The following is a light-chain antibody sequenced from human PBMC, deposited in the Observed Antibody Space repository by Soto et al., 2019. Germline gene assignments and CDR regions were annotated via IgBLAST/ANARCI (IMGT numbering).Light chain of an antibody. CDR1: QSVSSN. V-gene: IGKV3-15*01. CDR3: QQYNNWPRT. J-gene: IGKJ1*01. Sequence: EIVLTQSPGTLSLSPGERATLFCRASQSVSSNLAWYQQKPGQAPRLLIYGASTRATGIPARFSGSGSGTEFTLTISSLQSEDFAVYYCQQYNNWPRTFGQGTKVEIK. CDR2: GAS.